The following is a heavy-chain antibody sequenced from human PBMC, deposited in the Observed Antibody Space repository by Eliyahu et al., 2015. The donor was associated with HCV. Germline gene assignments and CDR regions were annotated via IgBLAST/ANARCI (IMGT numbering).Heavy chain of an antibody. D-gene: IGHD6-13*01. CDR2: VGPLLGXA. CDR3: AEGAGSSWYVAWFXS. V-gene: IGHV1-69*09. Sequence: QVQLVQSGAEVKKPGSSVKVXCKASGGIFTYLALNWVRRAPGQGLEGMAWVGPLLGXARXAQXFQGRVXVSDDKSTXTAYMEVTGLTSEDTAVYYCAEGAGSSWYVAWFXSWGQGTQVTVSS. CDR1: GGIFTYLA. J-gene: IGHJ5*01.